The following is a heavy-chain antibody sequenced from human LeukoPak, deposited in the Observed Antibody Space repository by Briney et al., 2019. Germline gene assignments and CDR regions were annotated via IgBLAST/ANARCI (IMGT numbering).Heavy chain of an antibody. D-gene: IGHD6-13*01. CDR2: INPNSGGT. J-gene: IGHJ4*02. Sequence: ASVKVSCKASGYTFTGYYMHWVRQAPGQGLEWMGWINPNSGGTNYAQKFQGWVTMTRDTSISTAYMELSRLRSDDTAVYYCARDLGPDSSSWYDYWGQGTLVTVSS. CDR3: ARDLGPDSSSWYDY. CDR1: GYTFTGYY. V-gene: IGHV1-2*04.